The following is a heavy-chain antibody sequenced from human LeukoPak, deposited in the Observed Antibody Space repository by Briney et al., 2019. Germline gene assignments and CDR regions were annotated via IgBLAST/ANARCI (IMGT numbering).Heavy chain of an antibody. J-gene: IGHJ4*02. Sequence: AGGSLRLSCAASGFSFSVYWMHWVRQAPGKGPVWVSRIKTDGSITDYADFVKGRFTISRDNAKNSLYLQMNSLRAEDTALYYCAREGGIAVADKGLDYWGQGTLVTVSS. V-gene: IGHV3-74*01. CDR2: IKTDGSIT. CDR1: GFSFSVYW. D-gene: IGHD6-19*01. CDR3: AREGGIAVADKGLDY.